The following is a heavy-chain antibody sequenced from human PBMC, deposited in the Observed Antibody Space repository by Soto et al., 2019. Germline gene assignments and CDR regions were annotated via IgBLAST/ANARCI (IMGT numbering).Heavy chain of an antibody. CDR2: IYYSGST. Sequence: SETLSLTCTVSGGSISSSSYYWGWIRQPPGKGLEWIGSIYYSGSTYYNPSLKSRVTISVDTSKNQFSLKLSSVTAADTAVYYCARRCSGGSCYSVAGIDYWGRGTLVTVSS. CDR3: ARRCSGGSCYSVAGIDY. CDR1: GGSISSSSYY. J-gene: IGHJ4*02. V-gene: IGHV4-39*01. D-gene: IGHD2-15*01.